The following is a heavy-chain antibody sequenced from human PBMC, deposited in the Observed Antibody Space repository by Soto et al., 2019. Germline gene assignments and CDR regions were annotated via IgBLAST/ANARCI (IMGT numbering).Heavy chain of an antibody. V-gene: IGHV5-51*01. CDR1: GYSFSTYW. Sequence: GESLKISCKGSGYSFSTYWIGWVRQMPGKGLEWMGIIYPGDSDTTYSPSFQGQVIISADKSISTAYLQWSSLKASDTAMYYCATRSTIADRNYYYYYMDVWGKGTTVTVSS. CDR3: ATRSTIADRNYYYYYMDV. CDR2: IYPGDSDT. D-gene: IGHD6-6*01. J-gene: IGHJ6*03.